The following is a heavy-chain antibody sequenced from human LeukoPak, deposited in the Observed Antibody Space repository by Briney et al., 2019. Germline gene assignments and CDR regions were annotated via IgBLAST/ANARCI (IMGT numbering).Heavy chain of an antibody. V-gene: IGHV3-48*03. CDR3: ARDEVGGGFEI. J-gene: IGHJ3*02. CDR1: GFTFSSYE. CDR2: ISSSGSTI. Sequence: PGGSLRLSCAASGFTFSSYEMNWVRQAPGKGLEWVSYISSSGSTIYYADSVKGRFTISRDNNDNSVSLQMNSLRDEDTAVYYCARDEVGGGFEIWGQGTMVTVSP. D-gene: IGHD6-19*01.